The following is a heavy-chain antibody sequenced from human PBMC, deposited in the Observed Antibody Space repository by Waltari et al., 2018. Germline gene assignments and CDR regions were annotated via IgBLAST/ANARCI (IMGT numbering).Heavy chain of an antibody. D-gene: IGHD3-16*02. CDR1: GGSISSGRYY. CDR3: ARDDGVIGY. V-gene: IGHV4-61*09. Sequence: QVQLQESGPGLVKPSQTLSLTCTVSGGSISSGRYYWSWIRQPAGKGLEWIGYIYTSGSTNYNPSLKSRVTISVDTSKNQFSLKLSSVTAADTAVYYCARDDGVIGYWGQGTLVTVSS. J-gene: IGHJ4*02. CDR2: IYTSGST.